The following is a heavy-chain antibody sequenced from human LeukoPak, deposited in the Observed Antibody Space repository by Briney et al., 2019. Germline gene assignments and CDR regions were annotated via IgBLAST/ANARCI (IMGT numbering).Heavy chain of an antibody. J-gene: IGHJ4*02. CDR3: ASVRSGSYSRVRLGYFDY. CDR2: IIPIFGTA. CDR1: GGTFSSYA. Sequence: SVRVSCKASGGTFSSYAISWVRQAPGQGLEWMGGIIPIFGTANYAQKFQGRVTITADESTSTAYMELSSLRSEDTAVYYCASVRSGSYSRVRLGYFDYWGQGTLVTVSS. D-gene: IGHD1-26*01. V-gene: IGHV1-69*01.